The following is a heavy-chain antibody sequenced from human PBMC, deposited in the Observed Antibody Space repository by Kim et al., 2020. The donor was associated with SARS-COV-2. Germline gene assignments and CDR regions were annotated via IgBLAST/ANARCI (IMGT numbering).Heavy chain of an antibody. CDR1: GFTFRVYA. CDR3: AKDAFNGNGVYDAFDV. Sequence: GGSLRLSCVTSGFTFRVYAMSWVRQAPGKALEWVSSIGGGDTYYADSVKGRFIMSRDDSRSTVYLQMNGLRAEDSAIYFCAKDAFNGNGVYDAFDVWGRGTMVTVSS. V-gene: IGHV3-23*01. J-gene: IGHJ3*01. D-gene: IGHD2-8*01. CDR2: IGGGDT.